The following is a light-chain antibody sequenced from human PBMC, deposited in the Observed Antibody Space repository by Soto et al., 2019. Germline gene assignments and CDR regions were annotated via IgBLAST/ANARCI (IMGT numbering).Light chain of an antibody. CDR1: QSVSSH. J-gene: IGKJ1*01. Sequence: EIVVTQSPATLSVSPGERAILSCRTSQSVSSHVAWYQQKPGQAPRLLIHGASTRATAIPARFSGSGSGTEFTLTIISLQSEDLAVYHCQQYNNWPGWTFGQGTKVEIK. CDR3: QQYNNWPGWT. V-gene: IGKV3-15*01. CDR2: GAS.